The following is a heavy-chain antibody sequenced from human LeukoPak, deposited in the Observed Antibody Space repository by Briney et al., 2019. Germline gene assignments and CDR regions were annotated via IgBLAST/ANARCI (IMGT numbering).Heavy chain of an antibody. Sequence: ASVKVSCKASGYTFTSYDINWVRQAPGQGLEWLGWISTYNGHTKYTQKLQGRVTMTTDTSTSTAYMELRSLRSADTAVYYCARGAPPRRSYDSSGYYSYYFDYWGQGTLVTVSS. CDR2: ISTYNGHT. D-gene: IGHD3-22*01. CDR1: GYTFTSYD. J-gene: IGHJ4*02. V-gene: IGHV1-18*01. CDR3: ARGAPPRRSYDSSGYYSYYFDY.